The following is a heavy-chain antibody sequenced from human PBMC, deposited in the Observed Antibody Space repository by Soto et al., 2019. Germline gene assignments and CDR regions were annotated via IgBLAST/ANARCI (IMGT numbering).Heavy chain of an antibody. CDR2: IFYTGST. CDR3: AHFTDLEWFDP. Sequence: QVQLQESGPGLVRPSETLSLTCTVSGGSISRYFWSWIRQSPGKGLEWIGYIFYTGSTTYNPSLKSRLTISMDTSKNQFSLKLSSLTAADTAVYYCAHFTDLEWFDPWGQGTLVTVSS. V-gene: IGHV4-59*01. CDR1: GGSISRYF. J-gene: IGHJ5*02.